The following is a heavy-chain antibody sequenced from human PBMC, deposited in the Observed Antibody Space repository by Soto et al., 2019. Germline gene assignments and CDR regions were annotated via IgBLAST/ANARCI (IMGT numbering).Heavy chain of an antibody. D-gene: IGHD6-19*01. Sequence: SVKVSCKASGGTFSSYTISWVRQAPGQGLEWMGRIIPILGIANYAQKFQGRVTITADKSTSTAYMKLSTLRSEDTAVYYCARSTDPMTVYSSGWSRWGQGTLVTVSS. V-gene: IGHV1-69*02. J-gene: IGHJ4*02. CDR2: IIPILGIA. CDR3: ARSTDPMTVYSSGWSR. CDR1: GGTFSSYT.